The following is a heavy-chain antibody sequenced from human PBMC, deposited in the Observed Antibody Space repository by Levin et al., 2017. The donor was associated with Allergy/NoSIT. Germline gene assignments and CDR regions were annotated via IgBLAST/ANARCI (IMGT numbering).Heavy chain of an antibody. J-gene: IGHJ4*02. D-gene: IGHD4-23*01. CDR3: ARRDSDGSNSFDY. CDR1: GYSFTSLW. V-gene: IGHV5-51*01. CDR2: IFPSDSDT. Sequence: GESLKISCQASGYSFTSLWFGWVRQRPGKGLEWMGLIFPSDSDTRVSPSFQGQIIMSVDKSISTAYLQWSSLKASDTAMYYCARRDSDGSNSFDYWGQGTLVTVSP.